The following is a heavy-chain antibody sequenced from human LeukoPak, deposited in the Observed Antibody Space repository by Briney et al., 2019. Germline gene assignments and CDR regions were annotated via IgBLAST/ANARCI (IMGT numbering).Heavy chain of an antibody. CDR2: MKEDGSEK. CDR3: ARGPNYGSRSDYFDY. J-gene: IGHJ4*02. D-gene: IGHD3-10*01. V-gene: IGHV3-7*03. CDR1: GFTFSDYW. Sequence: GGPLRLSCAASGFTFSDYWMNWVRQAPGKGLEWVANMKEDGSEKYCVDCVKGRFTISRDNAKNSLYLQMNSLRVGDTAVYYCARGPNYGSRSDYFDYWGQGTLVTVSS.